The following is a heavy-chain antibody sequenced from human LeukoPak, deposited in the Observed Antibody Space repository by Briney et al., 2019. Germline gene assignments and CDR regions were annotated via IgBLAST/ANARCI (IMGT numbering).Heavy chain of an antibody. CDR3: AKGPSYYFDSSGSGGYYYMDV. CDR1: GFTFNIYA. V-gene: IGHV3-23*01. D-gene: IGHD3-22*01. CDR2: IRGSGEST. J-gene: IGHJ6*03. Sequence: GGSLRLSCAASGFTFNIYAMTWVRQSPGKGLEWVSGIRGSGESTYYADSVKGRFTISRDNSKNTLFLQMNSLRAEDTAVYYCAKGPSYYFDSSGSGGYYYMDVWGKGTTVTVSS.